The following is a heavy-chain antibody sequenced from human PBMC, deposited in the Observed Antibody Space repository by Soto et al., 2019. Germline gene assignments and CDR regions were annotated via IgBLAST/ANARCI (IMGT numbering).Heavy chain of an antibody. CDR2: ISYGGYT. Sequence: SETLSLTCTVSGGSVSSSSFYWGWVRQPPGKGLEWIGSISYGGYTYYSPSLKSRVTMSVDTSTNQLSLNLNSVTAADTALYFCARNDGYNNSRFEYWGQGILVTVSS. CDR3: ARNDGYNNSRFEY. V-gene: IGHV4-39*01. CDR1: GGSVSSSSFY. J-gene: IGHJ4*02. D-gene: IGHD4-4*01.